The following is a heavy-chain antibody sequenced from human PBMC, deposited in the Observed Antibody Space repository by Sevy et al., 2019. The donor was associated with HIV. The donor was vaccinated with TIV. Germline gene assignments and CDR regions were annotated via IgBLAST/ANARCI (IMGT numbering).Heavy chain of an antibody. V-gene: IGHV3-23*01. CDR3: AKEWTQLSDWYGELDY. CDR1: GFNFNIYS. J-gene: IGHJ4*02. Sequence: GGSLRLSCVASGFNFNIYSFSWVRQAPGKGLEWVSTLSFGCGRINYADSVQGRFTISRDNSKNTLYLQMNSLRAEDTAVYYCAKEWTQLSDWYGELDYWGQGSLVTVSS. CDR2: LSFGCGRI. D-gene: IGHD6-19*01.